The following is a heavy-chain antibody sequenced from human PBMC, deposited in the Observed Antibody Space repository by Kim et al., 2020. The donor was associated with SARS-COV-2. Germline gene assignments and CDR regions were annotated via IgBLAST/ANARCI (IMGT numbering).Heavy chain of an antibody. CDR2: ISYDGSNK. J-gene: IGHJ4*02. Sequence: GGSLRLSCAASGFTFSSYGMHWVRQAPGKGLEWVAVISYDGSNKYYADSVKGRFTISRDNSKNTLYLQMNSLRAEDTAVYYCARDESGYSYGLLDYWGQGTLVTVSS. V-gene: IGHV3-33*05. CDR1: GFTFSSYG. CDR3: ARDESGYSYGLLDY. D-gene: IGHD5-18*01.